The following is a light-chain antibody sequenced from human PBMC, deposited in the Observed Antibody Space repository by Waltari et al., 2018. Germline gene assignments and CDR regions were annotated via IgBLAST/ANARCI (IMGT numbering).Light chain of an antibody. J-gene: IGLJ3*02. CDR2: VNSDGSH. V-gene: IGLV4-69*01. Sequence: QLVLTQSPSASASLGALVKLTCTLSSGHSSNVIARLQQQPEKGPRYLMKVNSDGSHSKGDGIPDRFSGSSSGAERYLTISSLQSEDEADYYCQTGGHGTWVFGGGTKLTVL. CDR3: QTGGHGTWV. CDR1: SGHSSNV.